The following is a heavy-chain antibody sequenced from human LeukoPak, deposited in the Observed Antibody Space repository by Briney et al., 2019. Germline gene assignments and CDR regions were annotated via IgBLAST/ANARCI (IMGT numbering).Heavy chain of an antibody. CDR3: ARGMPGYRGGMDV. D-gene: IGHD3-9*01. Sequence: GGSLRLSCAASGFTFSSYWMHWVRQAPGKGLVWVSRINSDGSSTSYADSVKGRFTISRDNAKNTLYLQMNSLRAEDTAVYYCARGMPGYRGGMDVWGQGTTVTISS. J-gene: IGHJ6*02. CDR2: INSDGSST. CDR1: GFTFSSYW. V-gene: IGHV3-74*01.